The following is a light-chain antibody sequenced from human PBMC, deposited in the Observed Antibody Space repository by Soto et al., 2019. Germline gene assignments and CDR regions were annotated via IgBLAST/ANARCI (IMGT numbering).Light chain of an antibody. Sequence: EIVMTQSPGTLCVSPGERVTLSCRASQSVNTNLAWYQQKPGQAPRLLIYDVSTRATGIPARFSGSGSGTELTLTISSLQSEDSAVYYCQQHSNWPLTFGGGTKVELK. J-gene: IGKJ4*01. CDR3: QQHSNWPLT. CDR1: QSVNTN. V-gene: IGKV3-15*01. CDR2: DVS.